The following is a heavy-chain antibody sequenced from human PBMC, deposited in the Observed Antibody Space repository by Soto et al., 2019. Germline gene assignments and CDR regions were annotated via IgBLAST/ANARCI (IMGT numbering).Heavy chain of an antibody. J-gene: IGHJ4*02. D-gene: IGHD1-1*01. CDR3: AREPATAKPEGVDF. CDR1: GYTFSDYY. V-gene: IGHV1-2*02. Sequence: ASVKVSCKASGYTFSDYYIHWVRQAPGQGLEWMGWIDPNSGGTKYAPKFQGGVTMTRDTSITTAYMELSRLRSGDTAVYYCAREPATAKPEGVDFWGQGTLVTVSS. CDR2: IDPNSGGT.